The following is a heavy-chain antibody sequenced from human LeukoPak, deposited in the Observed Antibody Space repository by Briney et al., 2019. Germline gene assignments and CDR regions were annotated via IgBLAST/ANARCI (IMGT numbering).Heavy chain of an antibody. CDR2: IRSKANSYAT. CDR1: GFTYSGSA. D-gene: IGHD1-26*01. Sequence: GGSLRLXCAASGFTYSGSAMHWVRLASGKGLEWVGRIRSKANSYATAYAASVKGRFTISRDDSKNTAYLQMNSLKTEDTAVYYCTRGAGWGYYYYMDVWGKGTTVTVSS. CDR3: TRGAGWGYYYYMDV. V-gene: IGHV3-73*01. J-gene: IGHJ6*03.